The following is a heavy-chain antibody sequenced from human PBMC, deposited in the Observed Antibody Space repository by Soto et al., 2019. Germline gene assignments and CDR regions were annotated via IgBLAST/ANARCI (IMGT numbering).Heavy chain of an antibody. J-gene: IGHJ4*02. V-gene: IGHV3-64D*08. CDR1: VFTFSSYA. D-gene: IGHD5-12*01. Sequence: QPGGSLRLSCSASVFTFSSYAMHWVRQAPGKGLEYVSAISSNGGSTYYADSVKGRFTISRDNSKNTLYLQMSSLRAEDTAVYYCARDDIVALRPFDYWGQGTLVTVSS. CDR3: ARDDIVALRPFDY. CDR2: ISSNGGST.